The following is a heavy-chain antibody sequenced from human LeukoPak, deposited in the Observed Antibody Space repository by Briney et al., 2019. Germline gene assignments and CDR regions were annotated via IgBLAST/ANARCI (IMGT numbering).Heavy chain of an antibody. V-gene: IGHV1-69*04. CDR1: GYTFTGYY. J-gene: IGHJ3*02. D-gene: IGHD3-3*01. CDR2: IIPILGIA. Sequence: VASVKVSCKASGYTFTGYYMHWERQAPGQGLEWMGRIIPILGIANYAQKFQGRVTIAADKSTSTAYMELSSLRSEDTAVYYCARGGFLEWLFYDAFDIWGQGTMVTVSS. CDR3: ARGGFLEWLFYDAFDI.